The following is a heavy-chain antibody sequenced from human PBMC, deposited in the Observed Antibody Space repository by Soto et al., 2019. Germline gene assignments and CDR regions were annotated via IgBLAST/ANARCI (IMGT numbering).Heavy chain of an antibody. CDR2: ISSSSSTI. CDR1: GFTFSSYS. CDR3: TRTYYDFWSGYYRAEYFQH. D-gene: IGHD3-3*01. V-gene: IGHV3-48*01. J-gene: IGHJ1*01. Sequence: ESGGGLVQPGGSLRLSCAASGFTFSSYSMNWVRQAPGKGLEWVSYISSSSSTIYYADSVKGRFTISRDNAKNSLYLQMNSLRAEDTAVYYCTRTYYDFWSGYYRAEYFQHWGQGTLVTVSS.